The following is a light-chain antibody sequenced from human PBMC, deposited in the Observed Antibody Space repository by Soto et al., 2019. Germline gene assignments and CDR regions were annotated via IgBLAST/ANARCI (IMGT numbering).Light chain of an antibody. Sequence: IVLTQNPATLSVSPGERATLSCRATQRVSSHLDWYQQKPGQAPRLLIYDASNRATGIPARFSGSGSGTDFTLTISSLEPEDFAVYYCQQRSNWPRTFGQGT. CDR1: QRVSSH. CDR3: QQRSNWPRT. V-gene: IGKV3-11*01. CDR2: DAS. J-gene: IGKJ1*01.